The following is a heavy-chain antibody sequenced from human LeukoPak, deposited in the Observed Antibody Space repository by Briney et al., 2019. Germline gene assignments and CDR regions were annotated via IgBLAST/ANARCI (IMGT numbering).Heavy chain of an antibody. CDR3: AKIKTDFWSGYYPGYYFDY. V-gene: IGHV3-23*01. J-gene: IGHJ4*02. D-gene: IGHD3-3*01. CDR1: GFTFSSYA. CDR2: ISGSGGST. Sequence: GGSLRLSCAASGFTFSSYAMSWVRQAPGKGLEWASAISGSGGSTYYADSVKGRFTISRDNSKNTLYLQMNSLRAEDTAVYYCAKIKTDFWSGYYPGYYFDYWGQGTLVTVSS.